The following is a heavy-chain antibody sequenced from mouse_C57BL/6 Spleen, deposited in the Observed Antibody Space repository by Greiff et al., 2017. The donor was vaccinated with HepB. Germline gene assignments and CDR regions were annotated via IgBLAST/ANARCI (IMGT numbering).Heavy chain of an antibody. Sequence: QVQLQQPGTELVKPGASVKLSCKASGYTFTSYWMHWVKQRPGQGLEWIGNINPSNGGTNYNEKFKSKATLTVDKSSSTAYLQLSSLTSEDAAVYDCARSYYGSIRSWFAYWGQGTLVTVAA. CDR1: GYTFTSYW. CDR2: INPSNGGT. D-gene: IGHD1-1*01. CDR3: ARSYYGSIRSWFAY. V-gene: IGHV1-53*01. J-gene: IGHJ3*01.